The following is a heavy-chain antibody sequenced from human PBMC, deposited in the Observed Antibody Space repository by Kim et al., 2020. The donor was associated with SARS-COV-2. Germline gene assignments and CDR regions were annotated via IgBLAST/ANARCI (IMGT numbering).Heavy chain of an antibody. V-gene: IGHV5-51*01. J-gene: IGHJ3*02. CDR2: IYPGDSDT. Sequence: GESLQISCKGSGYSFSNYWIAWVRQMPGRGLEWMGIIYPGDSDTTYSPSFQGQVTISADKSISTAYLQWSSLKASDTAMYFCARHRGWTGTGALGIWGQGTMVTVSS. D-gene: IGHD3-9*01. CDR1: GYSFSNYW. CDR3: ARHRGWTGTGALGI.